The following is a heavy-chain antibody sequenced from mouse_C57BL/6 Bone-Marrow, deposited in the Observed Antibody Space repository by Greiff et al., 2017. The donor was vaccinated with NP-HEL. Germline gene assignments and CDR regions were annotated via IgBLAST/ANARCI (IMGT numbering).Heavy chain of an antibody. J-gene: IGHJ3*01. CDR3: ACDYYGSPWFAY. V-gene: IGHV1-74*01. CDR2: IHPSDSDT. CDR1: GYTFTSYW. Sequence: VQLQQPGAELVKPGASVKVSCKASGYTFTSYWMHWVKQRPGQGLEWIGKIHPSDSDTNYNQKFKGKATLTVDQSSSTAYMQLSSLTSEDSAVYYCACDYYGSPWFAYWGQGTLVTVSA. D-gene: IGHD1-1*01.